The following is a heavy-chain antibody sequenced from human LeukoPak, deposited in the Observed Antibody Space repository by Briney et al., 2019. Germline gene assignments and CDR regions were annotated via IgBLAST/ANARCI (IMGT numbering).Heavy chain of an antibody. J-gene: IGHJ3*01. Sequence: GGSLRLSCAASGFTFSSYEMNWVRQAPGKGLEWVAVIYYDGNNKYYADSVKGRFTISRDNSKNTLYLQMNSLRAEDTAVYYCAREILGAYDAFDVWGQGTMVTVSS. CDR2: IYYDGNNK. V-gene: IGHV3-33*08. CDR3: AREILGAYDAFDV. CDR1: GFTFSSYE. D-gene: IGHD7-27*01.